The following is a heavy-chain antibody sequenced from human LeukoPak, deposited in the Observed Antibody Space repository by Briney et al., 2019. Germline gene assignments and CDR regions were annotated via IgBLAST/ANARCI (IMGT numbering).Heavy chain of an antibody. CDR1: GFTFDDYG. J-gene: IGHJ4*02. CDR3: VRGFRGGPFDY. V-gene: IGHV3-20*04. D-gene: IGHD3-10*01. Sequence: PGGSLRLSCVVSGFTFDDYGMSWVRQVPGKGLEWVSGIARNGGGTGYADSVKGRFTISRDNAENSLYLQMNSLRADDTALYYCVRGFRGGPFDYWGQGTLVTVSS. CDR2: IARNGGGT.